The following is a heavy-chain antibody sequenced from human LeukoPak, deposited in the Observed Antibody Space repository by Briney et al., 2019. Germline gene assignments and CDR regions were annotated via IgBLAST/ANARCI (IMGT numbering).Heavy chain of an antibody. CDR1: GGTFSSFA. CDR3: ARASRTGDQPFDY. J-gene: IGHJ4*02. CDR2: IIPILGVT. Sequence: SVKVSCKASGGTFSSFAISWVRQAPGQGLEWMGRIIPILGVTNYAQKFQDRVTITADKSTSTVYMDLSSLRSEDTALYYCARASRTGDQPFDYWGQGTLVTVSS. D-gene: IGHD7-27*01. V-gene: IGHV1-69*04.